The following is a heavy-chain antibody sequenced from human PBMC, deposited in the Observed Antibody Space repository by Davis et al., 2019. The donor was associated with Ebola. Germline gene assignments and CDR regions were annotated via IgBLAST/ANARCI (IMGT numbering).Heavy chain of an antibody. Sequence: GESLKIPCAASGFPFSSYTMTWVRQAPGKGLEWVSALSGSGGLSYYADSVRGRFTISRDNSKNTLYLQMDSLTAEDPAIYYCARGGETVTGTASHGMDVWGQGTPVTVYS. J-gene: IGHJ6*02. CDR2: LSGSGGLS. V-gene: IGHV3-23*01. D-gene: IGHD1-14*01. CDR1: GFPFSSYT. CDR3: ARGGETVTGTASHGMDV.